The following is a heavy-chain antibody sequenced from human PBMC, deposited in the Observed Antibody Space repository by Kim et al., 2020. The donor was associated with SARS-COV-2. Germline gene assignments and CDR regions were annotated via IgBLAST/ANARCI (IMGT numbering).Heavy chain of an antibody. V-gene: IGHV4-34*01. CDR1: GGSFSGFY. Sequence: SETLSLTCAVYGGSFSGFYWSWIRQPPGRGLEWIGEINHSGRTNYNPSLKSRVTISVDTSKNQFSLKLTSVTAADTAVYDCARRLCNTPGSGGHYGDHWG. J-gene: IGHJ1*01. CDR2: INHSGRT. CDR3: ARRLCNTPGSGGHYGDH. D-gene: IGHD3-10*01.